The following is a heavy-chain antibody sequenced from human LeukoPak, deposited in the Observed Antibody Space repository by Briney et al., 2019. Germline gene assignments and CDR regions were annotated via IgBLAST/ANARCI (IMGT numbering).Heavy chain of an antibody. J-gene: IGHJ4*02. CDR1: GFIFSSYE. D-gene: IGHD6-13*01. V-gene: IGHV3-48*03. CDR2: ISSSGSTI. CDR3: AREAAGLDY. Sequence: GGSLRLSCAASGFIFSSYEMNWVRQAPGKGLEWVSYISSSGSTIYYADSVKGRFTISRDNAKNSLYLQMNSLRADDTAVYYCAREAAGLDYWGQGTLVTVSS.